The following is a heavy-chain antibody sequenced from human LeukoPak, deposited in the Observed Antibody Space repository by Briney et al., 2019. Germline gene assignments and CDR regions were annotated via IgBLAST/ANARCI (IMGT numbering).Heavy chain of an antibody. CDR1: GGFNTHYY. D-gene: IGHD6-19*01. CDR2: IYAGGRS. J-gene: IGHJ4*02. Sequence: PSETLSLTCSVSGGFNTHYYWNWIRQPAGKGLEWIGRIYAGGRSNYNPSLRSRVTISVDTSKNQFSLRLSSVTATDTGVYYCASDHSGWLGLGYWGQGTLVSVSS. CDR3: ASDHSGWLGLGY. V-gene: IGHV4-4*07.